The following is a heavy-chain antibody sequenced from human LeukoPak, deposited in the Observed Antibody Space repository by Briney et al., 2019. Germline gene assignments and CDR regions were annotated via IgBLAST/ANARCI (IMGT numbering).Heavy chain of an antibody. CDR3: AADYYDTSEQRADY. Sequence: GASVKVSCKASGGTFSSYAISWVRQAPGQGLEWMGGIIPIFGTANYAQKFQGRVTITADESTSTAYMELSSLRSEDTAVYYCAADYYDTSEQRADYWGQGTLVTVSS. D-gene: IGHD3-22*01. CDR2: IIPIFGTA. J-gene: IGHJ4*02. CDR1: GGTFSSYA. V-gene: IGHV1-69*13.